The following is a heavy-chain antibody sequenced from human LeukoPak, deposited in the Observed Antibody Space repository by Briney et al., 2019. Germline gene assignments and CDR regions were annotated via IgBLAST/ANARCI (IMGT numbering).Heavy chain of an antibody. CDR2: IYYSGST. Sequence: SETLSLTCTVSGGSISSYYWSWIRQPPGKGLEWIGYIYYSGSTNYNPSLKSRVTISVDTSKNQFSPKLSSVTAADTAVYYCARAWELLGNFDYWGQGTLVTVSS. J-gene: IGHJ4*02. D-gene: IGHD1-26*01. CDR1: GGSISSYY. V-gene: IGHV4-59*01. CDR3: ARAWELLGNFDY.